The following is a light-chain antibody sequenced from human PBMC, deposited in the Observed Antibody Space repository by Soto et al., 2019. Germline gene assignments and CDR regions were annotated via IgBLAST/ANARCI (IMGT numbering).Light chain of an antibody. CDR1: QSVSSSF. CDR3: QHYGSSLFT. Sequence: EIVLTQSPGTLSLSPGERATLSCRASQSVSSSFLAWYQQKSGQAPRLLIYGASTRATGIPDRFSGSASGTDFTLTISRLEPEDFAVYYCQHYGSSLFTFGPGTKVDIK. J-gene: IGKJ3*01. CDR2: GAS. V-gene: IGKV3-20*01.